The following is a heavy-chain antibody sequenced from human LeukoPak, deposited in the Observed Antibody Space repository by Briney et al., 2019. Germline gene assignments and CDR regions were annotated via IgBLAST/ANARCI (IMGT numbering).Heavy chain of an antibody. CDR3: ARPRGCGTSRCNNFDY. Sequence: PGGSLRLSCAASGFTFSSYSMNWVRQAPGKGLEWVSSISSSSSYIYYADSVKGRFTISRDNDKNTLYLQMNSLRAEDTAVYYCARPRGCGTSRCNNFDYWGQGTLVTVSS. V-gene: IGHV3-21*01. D-gene: IGHD2-21*01. J-gene: IGHJ4*02. CDR1: GFTFSSYS. CDR2: ISSSSSYI.